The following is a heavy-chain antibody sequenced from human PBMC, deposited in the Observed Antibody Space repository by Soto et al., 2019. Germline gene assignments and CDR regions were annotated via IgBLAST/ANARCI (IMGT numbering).Heavy chain of an antibody. Sequence: EVQLVESGGGLVQPGGSLKLSCAASGFIFSGSAVHWVHQASGKGLEWVGRILSKAGNYATAYPASMKGRFTISRDDSENTAFLEMNSLKTEDTAVYYCIRGGSPYYYDYWGQGTLVAVSS. J-gene: IGHJ4*02. V-gene: IGHV3-73*01. CDR2: ILSKAGNYAT. CDR3: IRGGSPYYYDY. CDR1: GFIFSGSA.